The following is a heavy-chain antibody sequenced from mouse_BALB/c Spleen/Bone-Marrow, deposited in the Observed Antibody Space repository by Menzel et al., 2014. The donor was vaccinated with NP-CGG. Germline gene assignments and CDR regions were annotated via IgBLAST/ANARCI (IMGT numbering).Heavy chain of an antibody. CDR1: GYTFPSYW. CDR3: TRQYGNYYAMDY. CDR2: IYPSDSYT. Sequence: VQLQQSGAELVRPGASVKVSCKASGYTFPSYWINWVKQRPGQGLEWIGNIYPSDSYTNYNQNFKDKATLTVDKSSSTAYMQLSSPTSEDSAVYYCTRQYGNYYAMDYWGQGTSVTVSS. D-gene: IGHD2-10*02. J-gene: IGHJ4*01. V-gene: IGHV1-69*02.